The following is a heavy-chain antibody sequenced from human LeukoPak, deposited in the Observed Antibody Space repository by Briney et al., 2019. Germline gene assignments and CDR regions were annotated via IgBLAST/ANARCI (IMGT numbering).Heavy chain of an antibody. CDR1: GGSISSYY. Sequence: SETLSLTCTVSGGSISSYYWSWIRKPPGTGLEWIGYIYYSGSTNYNPSLKSRITISVDTSKNQFSLKLSSVTAADTAVYYCARSEQLGRMNWVDPWGQGILVTVSS. V-gene: IGHV4-59*08. J-gene: IGHJ5*02. CDR2: IYYSGST. CDR3: ARSEQLGRMNWVDP. D-gene: IGHD6-6*01.